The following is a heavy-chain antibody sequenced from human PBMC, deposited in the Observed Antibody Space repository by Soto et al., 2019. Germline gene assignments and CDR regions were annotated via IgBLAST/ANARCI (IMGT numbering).Heavy chain of an antibody. J-gene: IGHJ6*02. D-gene: IGHD3-22*01. CDR1: GDSLSSNSAA. CDR2: AYYRSKWYK. CDR3: ARDLLARVSSGYYSYYYGMDV. Sequence: SQTLSLTCVISGDSLSSNSAAWNWIRQSPSRGLEWLGRAYYRSKWYKDYPVSVRSRATIDPDASQNQFSLQLNSVTPEDTAVYYCARDLLARVSSGYYSYYYGMDVWGQRTTVTVSS. V-gene: IGHV6-1*01.